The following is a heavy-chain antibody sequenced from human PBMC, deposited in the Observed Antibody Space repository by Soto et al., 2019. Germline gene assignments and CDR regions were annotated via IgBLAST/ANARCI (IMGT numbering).Heavy chain of an antibody. V-gene: IGHV1-2*02. D-gene: IGHD3-9*01. CDR3: ARDSYFDILTGYSRNAFDI. J-gene: IGHJ3*02. CDR2: INPNIGGT. Sequence: ASVKVSCKASGYTFTGYYMHWVRQAPGQGLEWMGWINPNIGGTNYAQKFHGRVTMTRDTSITTAYMELTRLTSDDTGVYYCARDSYFDILTGYSRNAFDIWGQGTMVTVSS. CDR1: GYTFTGYY.